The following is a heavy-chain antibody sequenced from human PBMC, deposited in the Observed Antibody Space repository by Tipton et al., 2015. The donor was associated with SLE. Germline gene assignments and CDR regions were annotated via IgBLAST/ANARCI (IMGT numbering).Heavy chain of an antibody. CDR3: ARQSGGDYYDSSGYSFPLDY. CDR1: GGSISSYY. V-gene: IGHV4-59*08. J-gene: IGHJ4*02. CDR2: IYYSGST. Sequence: TLSLTCTVSGGSISSYYWSWIRQPPGKGLEWIGYIYYSGSTNYNPSLKSRVTISVDTSKNQFSLKLSSVTAADTAVYYCARQSGGDYYDSSGYSFPLDYWGQGTLVTVSS. D-gene: IGHD3-22*01.